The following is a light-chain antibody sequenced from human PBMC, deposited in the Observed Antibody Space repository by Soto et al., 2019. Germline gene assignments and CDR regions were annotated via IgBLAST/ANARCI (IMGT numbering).Light chain of an antibody. CDR1: SSNIGSYT. J-gene: IGLJ2*01. CDR2: SNK. Sequence: QSVLTQPPSASGTPGQRVTISCSGSSSNIGSYTANWYQQLPGTAPKLLIYSNKERPSGVPDRFSGSKSGTSASLAISGLQSEDEADYYCASRDDSLNGVVFGGGTKVTVL. V-gene: IGLV1-44*01. CDR3: ASRDDSLNGVV.